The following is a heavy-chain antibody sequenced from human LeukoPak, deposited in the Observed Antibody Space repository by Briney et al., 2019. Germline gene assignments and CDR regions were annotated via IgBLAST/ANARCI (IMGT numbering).Heavy chain of an antibody. Sequence: SETLSLTCTVSGYSISSGYYSGWIRQPPGKGLEWIGSIYHSGSTYYNPSLKSRVTISVDTSKNQFSLKLSSVTAADTAVYYCARESGYSSSWADYWGQGTLVTVSS. D-gene: IGHD6-13*01. CDR3: ARESGYSSSWADY. CDR2: IYHSGST. J-gene: IGHJ4*02. CDR1: GYSISSGYY. V-gene: IGHV4-38-2*02.